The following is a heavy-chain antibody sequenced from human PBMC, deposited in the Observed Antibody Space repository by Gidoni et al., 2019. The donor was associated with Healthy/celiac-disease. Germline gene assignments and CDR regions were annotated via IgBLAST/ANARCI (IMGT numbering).Heavy chain of an antibody. V-gene: IGHV3-9*01. CDR2: ISWNSGSI. CDR1: GFTFDDYA. J-gene: IGHJ4*02. D-gene: IGHD3-9*01. Sequence: EVQLVESGGGLVQPGRSLRLSCAASGFTFDDYAMHWVRQAPGKGLEWVSGISWNSGSIGYADSVKGRFTISRDNAKNSLYLQMNSLRAEDTALYYCAKDMFDEGYFDYWGQGTLVTVSS. CDR3: AKDMFDEGYFDY.